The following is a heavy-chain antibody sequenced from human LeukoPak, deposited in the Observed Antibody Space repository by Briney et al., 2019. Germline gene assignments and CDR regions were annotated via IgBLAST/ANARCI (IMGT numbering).Heavy chain of an antibody. CDR2: IYHSGST. Sequence: SETLSLTCTVSGYSISSGYYWGWIRQPPGKGLEWIGSIYHSGSTYYNPSLKSRVTISVDTSKNQFSLKLSSVTAADTAVYYCARHDNVLRYFDWLSNNWFDPWGQGTLVTVSS. J-gene: IGHJ5*02. CDR3: ARHDNVLRYFDWLSNNWFDP. CDR1: GYSISSGYY. V-gene: IGHV4-38-2*02. D-gene: IGHD3-9*01.